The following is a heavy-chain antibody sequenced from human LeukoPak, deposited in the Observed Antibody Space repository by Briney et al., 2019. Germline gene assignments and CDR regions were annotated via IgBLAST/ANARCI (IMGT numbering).Heavy chain of an antibody. CDR2: ISHSADLT. CDR3: ASRSPAIAVAGGLDY. V-gene: IGHV3-23*01. J-gene: IGHJ4*02. CDR1: GFTFSSSA. Sequence: GGSLRLSCAASGFTFSSSAMTWVRQAPGRGLEWLSAISHSADLTFYADSVTGRFTISRDNSKNTFYLQMDSLRAEDTAVYYCASRSPAIAVAGGLDYWGQGTLVTVSS. D-gene: IGHD6-19*01.